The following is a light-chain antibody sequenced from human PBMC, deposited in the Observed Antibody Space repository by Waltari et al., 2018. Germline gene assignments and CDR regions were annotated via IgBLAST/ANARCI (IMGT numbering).Light chain of an antibody. V-gene: IGKV3-15*01. Sequence: DIVLTQSPGTLSVSPGASATLSCRASQSAGGNVAWYQQRLGPPPRLLIYGACMRTGGIPDRFSGSGSGTEFTLTISSLQSADFAVYYCYQYNVWPRTFGQGTKVEVK. J-gene: IGKJ1*01. CDR1: QSAGGN. CDR3: YQYNVWPRT. CDR2: GAC.